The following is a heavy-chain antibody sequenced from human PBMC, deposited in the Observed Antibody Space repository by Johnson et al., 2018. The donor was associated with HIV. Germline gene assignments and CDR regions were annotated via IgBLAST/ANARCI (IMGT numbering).Heavy chain of an antibody. CDR1: GFTFSSYA. D-gene: IGHD1-26*01. V-gene: IGHV3-30*04. Sequence: VQLVESGGGVVQPGRSLRLSCAASGFTFSSYAMHWVRQAPGKGLEWVAVISYDGSEKYYADSVKGRFTISRDNSKNTLYLQMNSLRPEDTAVYFCAKGGVWEIPLGFGAVDFWGQGTMVIVSS. CDR3: AKGGVWEIPLGFGAVDF. J-gene: IGHJ3*01. CDR2: ISYDGSEK.